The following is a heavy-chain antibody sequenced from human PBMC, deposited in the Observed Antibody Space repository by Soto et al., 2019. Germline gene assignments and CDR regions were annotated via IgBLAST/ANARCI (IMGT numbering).Heavy chain of an antibody. D-gene: IGHD3-22*01. CDR1: GGSISSYY. Sequence: SETLSLTCTVSGGSISSYYWSWIRQPPGKGLEWIGYIYYSGSTNYNPSLKSRVTISIDTSKNQFSLRLSSVTAADTAVYYCGRSMFYSDGSNYSPFDYWGQGTLVTVS. CDR2: IYYSGST. CDR3: GRSMFYSDGSNYSPFDY. V-gene: IGHV4-59*12. J-gene: IGHJ4*02.